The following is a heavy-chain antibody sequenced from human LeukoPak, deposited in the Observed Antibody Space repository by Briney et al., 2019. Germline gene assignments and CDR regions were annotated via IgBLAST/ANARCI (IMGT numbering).Heavy chain of an antibody. Sequence: SVKVSCKPSGGTLNSYPIGWVRQAPGQGLEWMGRIIPILGTADYAQKFQGRVTITTDESASTAYMDLSSLRSEDTAVYYCARAPDDYYDSSGTWEYWGQGTLVTVSS. CDR1: GGTLNSYP. J-gene: IGHJ4*02. CDR3: ARAPDDYYDSSGTWEY. V-gene: IGHV1-69*11. CDR2: IIPILGTA. D-gene: IGHD3-22*01.